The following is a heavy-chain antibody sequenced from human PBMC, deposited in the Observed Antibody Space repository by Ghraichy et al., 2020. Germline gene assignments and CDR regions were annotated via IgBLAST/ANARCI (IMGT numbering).Heavy chain of an antibody. D-gene: IGHD4-23*01. CDR3: AGSFAVITYFAL. CDR1: GGSISSSNYY. Sequence: SETLSLTCTVSGGSISSSNYYWGWIRQAPGKGLEWIGSMHHSGSTYYSPSLGSLVTMSADRSTNQFSLKLSSVTAADTAVYYCAGSFAVITYFALWGRGTLVTVSS. CDR2: MHHSGST. J-gene: IGHJ2*01. V-gene: IGHV4-39*01.